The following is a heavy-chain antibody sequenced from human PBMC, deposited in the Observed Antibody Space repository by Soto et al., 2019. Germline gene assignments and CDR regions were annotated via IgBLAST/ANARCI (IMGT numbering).Heavy chain of an antibody. J-gene: IGHJ3*02. Sequence: GGSLRLSCAASGFTFSSYGMHWVRQAPGKGLEWVAVIWYDGSNKYYADSVKGRFTISRDNSKNTLYLQMNSLRAEDTAVYYCARGFCGGDCYMLDAFDIWGQGTMVTV. D-gene: IGHD2-21*02. CDR1: GFTFSSYG. V-gene: IGHV3-33*01. CDR2: IWYDGSNK. CDR3: ARGFCGGDCYMLDAFDI.